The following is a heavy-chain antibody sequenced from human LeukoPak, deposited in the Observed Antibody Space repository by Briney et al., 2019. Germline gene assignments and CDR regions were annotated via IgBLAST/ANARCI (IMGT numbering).Heavy chain of an antibody. CDR2: INAGNGNT. J-gene: IGHJ5*02. Sequence: ASVKVSCKASGYTFTSYAMHWVRQAPGQRLEWMGWINAGNGNTKYSQKFQGRVTITRDTSASTAYMELSSLRSDDTAVYYCARDRTGTTPDNWFDPWGQGTLVTVSS. D-gene: IGHD1-7*01. V-gene: IGHV1-3*01. CDR1: GYTFTSYA. CDR3: ARDRTGTTPDNWFDP.